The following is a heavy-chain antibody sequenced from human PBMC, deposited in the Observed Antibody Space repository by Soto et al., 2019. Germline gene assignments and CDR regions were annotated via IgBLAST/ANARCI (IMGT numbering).Heavy chain of an antibody. CDR3: ARVKYSPPYYYYYGMDV. D-gene: IGHD5-18*01. CDR2: VNPSSGRT. V-gene: IGHV1-46*01. J-gene: IGHJ6*02. Sequence: QVQLGQSGSEVKKPGASVKVSCTASGYTFTSYYVHWVRQAPGQGLEWMGVVNPSSGRTTYAQKFRGRITMARDTSTSTVHVELSSLRSEDTAVYYCARVKYSPPYYYYYGMDVWGQGTTVTVSS. CDR1: GYTFTSYY.